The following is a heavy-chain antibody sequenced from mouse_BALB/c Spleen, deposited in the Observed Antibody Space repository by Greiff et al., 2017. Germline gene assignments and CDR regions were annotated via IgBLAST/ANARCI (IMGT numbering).Heavy chain of an antibody. Sequence: QVQLQQSGPDLVAPSQSLSITCTVSGFSLTSYGVHWVRQPPGKGLEWLVVIWSDGSTTYNSALKSRLSISKDNSKSQVFLKMNSLQTDDTAMYYCARQGYFLYAMDYWGQGTSVTVSS. CDR2: IWSDGST. CDR1: GFSLTSYG. D-gene: IGHD2-3*01. V-gene: IGHV2-6-2*01. J-gene: IGHJ4*01. CDR3: ARQGYFLYAMDY.